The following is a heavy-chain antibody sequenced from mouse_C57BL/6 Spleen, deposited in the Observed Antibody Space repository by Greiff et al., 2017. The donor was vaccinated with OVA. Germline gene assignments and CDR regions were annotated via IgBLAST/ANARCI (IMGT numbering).Heavy chain of an antibody. CDR2: ISDGGSYT. CDR1: GFTFSSYA. J-gene: IGHJ2*01. D-gene: IGHD1-1*01. CDR3: ARDLSSRGYYFDY. V-gene: IGHV5-4*01. Sequence: EVMLVESGGGLVKPGGSLKLSCAASGFTFSSYAMSWVRQTPEKRLEWVATISDGGSYTYYPDNVKGRFTISRDNAKNNLYLQMSHLKAEDTAMYYCARDLSSRGYYFDYWGQGTTLTVSS.